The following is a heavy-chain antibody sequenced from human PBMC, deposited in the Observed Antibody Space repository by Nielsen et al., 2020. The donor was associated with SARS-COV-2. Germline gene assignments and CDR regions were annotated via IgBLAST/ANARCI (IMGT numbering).Heavy chain of an antibody. V-gene: IGHV3-74*01. CDR2: INSDGSST. Sequence: GESLKISCAASGFTFSSYWMHWVRQAPGKGLVWVSRINSDGSSTSYADSVKGRFTISRDNSKNTLYLQMNSLRAEDTAVYYCASSRGHNGVDYWGQGTLVTVSS. CDR3: ASSRGHNGVDY. D-gene: IGHD1-1*01. J-gene: IGHJ4*02. CDR1: GFTFSSYW.